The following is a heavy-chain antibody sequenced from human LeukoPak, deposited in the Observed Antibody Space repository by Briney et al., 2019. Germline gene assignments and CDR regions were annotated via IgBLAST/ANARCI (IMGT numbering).Heavy chain of an antibody. CDR2: INFDGNT. D-gene: IGHD3-10*01. V-gene: IGHV3-74*01. J-gene: IGHJ3*02. Sequence: GGSLRLSCAASGFTFSSYAMHWVRQAPGKGLVWVSRINFDGNTNYADSVKGRFTISRDSAKNTLYLQMNNLRAEDTAVYYCARGFIGVYAYDIWGQGTMVIVSS. CDR1: GFTFSSYA. CDR3: ARGFIGVYAYDI.